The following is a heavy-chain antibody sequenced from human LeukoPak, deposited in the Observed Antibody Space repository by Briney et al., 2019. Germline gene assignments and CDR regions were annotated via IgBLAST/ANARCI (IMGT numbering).Heavy chain of an antibody. V-gene: IGHV1-69*06. CDR3: ARERGVGYVWGSYRYFDY. Sequence: SVKVSCKASGYTFTSYGISWVRQAPGQGLEWMGGIIPIFGTANYAQKFQGRVTITADKSTSTAYMELSSLRSEDTAVYYCARERGVGYVWGSYRYFDYWGQGTLVTVSS. CDR2: IIPIFGTA. D-gene: IGHD3-16*02. J-gene: IGHJ4*02. CDR1: GYTFTSYG.